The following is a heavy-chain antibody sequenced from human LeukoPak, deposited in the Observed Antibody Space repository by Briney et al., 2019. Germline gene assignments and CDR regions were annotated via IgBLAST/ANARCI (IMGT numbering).Heavy chain of an antibody. J-gene: IGHJ4*02. V-gene: IGHV3-30*02. D-gene: IGHD3-3*01. Sequence: GGSLRLSCAASGFIFNTYVMHWVRQAPGKGLEWLAFIRYDGSNKNYADSVKGRFTISRDNTKNSLYLQMNSLRAEDTAVYYCARGGDFWSGYYFDYWGQGTLVTVSS. CDR2: IRYDGSNK. CDR3: ARGGDFWSGYYFDY. CDR1: GFIFNTYV.